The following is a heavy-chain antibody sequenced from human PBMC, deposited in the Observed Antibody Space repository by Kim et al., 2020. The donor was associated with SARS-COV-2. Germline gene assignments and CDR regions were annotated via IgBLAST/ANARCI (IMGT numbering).Heavy chain of an antibody. J-gene: IGHJ6*02. D-gene: IGHD3-10*01. Sequence: ASVKVSCKASGYTFTSYGISWVRQAPGQGLEWMGWISAYNGNTNYAQKLQGRVTMTTDTSTSTAYMELRSLRSDDTAVYYCARLDVGLLWFGTNYGMDVWGQGTTVTVSS. CDR3: ARLDVGLLWFGTNYGMDV. CDR1: GYTFTSYG. V-gene: IGHV1-18*01. CDR2: ISAYNGNT.